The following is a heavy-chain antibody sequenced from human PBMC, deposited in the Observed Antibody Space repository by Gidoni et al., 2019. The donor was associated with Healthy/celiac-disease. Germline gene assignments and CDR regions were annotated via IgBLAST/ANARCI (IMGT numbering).Heavy chain of an antibody. CDR3: ARQGILSQGYCSGGSCYVEESWFDP. Sequence: EVQLVQSGAEVKKPGESLRISCKGSGYSFTSYWISWVRQMPGKGLEWMGRIDPSDSYTNYSPSFQGHVTISADKSISTAYLQWSSLKASDTAMYYCARQGILSQGYCSGGSCYVEESWFDPWGQGTLVTVSS. CDR2: IDPSDSYT. V-gene: IGHV5-10-1*03. D-gene: IGHD2-15*01. J-gene: IGHJ5*02. CDR1: GYSFTSYW.